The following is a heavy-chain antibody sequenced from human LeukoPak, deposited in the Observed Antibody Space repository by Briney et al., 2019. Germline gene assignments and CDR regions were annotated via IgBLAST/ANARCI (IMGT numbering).Heavy chain of an antibody. J-gene: IGHJ5*01. CDR2: MDSGGRT. CDR1: GFTVSSSY. Sequence: PGGSLRLSCAASGFTVSSSYMSWVGQAPGKGLECVSVMDSGGRTYYADSVKGRFTISRDNSKNTLYLQMNSLRAEDTAVYYCARDQTISGTTWQYNWLDSWGQGTLVTVSS. CDR3: ARDQTISGTTWQYNWLDS. V-gene: IGHV3-53*01. D-gene: IGHD1-7*01.